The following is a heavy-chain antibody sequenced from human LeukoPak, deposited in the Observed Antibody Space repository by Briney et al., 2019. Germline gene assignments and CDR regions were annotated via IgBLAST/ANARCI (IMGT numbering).Heavy chain of an antibody. CDR2: INHSGST. J-gene: IGHJ6*03. CDR1: GGSFSGYY. CDR3: ARGPLGPYYMDV. V-gene: IGHV4-34*01. Sequence: SETLSLTFAVYGGSFSGYYWSWVRQPPGKGLEWIGEINHSGSTNYNPSLKSRVTISVDTSKNQFSLKLSSVTAADTAVYYCARGPLGPYYMDVWGKGTTVTVSS.